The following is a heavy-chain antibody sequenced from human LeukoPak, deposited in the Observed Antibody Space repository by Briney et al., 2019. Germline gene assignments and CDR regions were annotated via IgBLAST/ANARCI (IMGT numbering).Heavy chain of an antibody. J-gene: IGHJ4*02. CDR2: ISSSGSTI. V-gene: IGHV3-48*03. CDR3: ARVFYGVRGVTQTAYYFDY. D-gene: IGHD3-10*02. CDR1: GFTFSSYE. Sequence: GGSLRLSCAASGFTFSSYEMNWVRQAPGKGLEWVSYISSSGSTIYYADSVKGRFTISRDNAKNSLYLQMNSLRAEDTAVYYCARVFYGVRGVTQTAYYFDYWGQGTLVTVSS.